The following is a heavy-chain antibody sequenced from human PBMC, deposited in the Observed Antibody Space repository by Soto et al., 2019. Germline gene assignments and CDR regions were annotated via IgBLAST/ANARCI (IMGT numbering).Heavy chain of an antibody. J-gene: IGHJ6*02. CDR3: AREGGYDILSSDGMDV. CDR2: ISYDGSNK. V-gene: IGHV3-30-3*01. Sequence: QVQLVESGGGVVQPGRSLRLSCAASGFTFSSYAMHWVRQAPGKGLEWVAVISYDGSNKYYADSVKGRFTISRDNSKNTLDLQMNSLRAEDTAVYYCAREGGYDILSSDGMDVWGQGSTVTVSS. CDR1: GFTFSSYA. D-gene: IGHD3-9*01.